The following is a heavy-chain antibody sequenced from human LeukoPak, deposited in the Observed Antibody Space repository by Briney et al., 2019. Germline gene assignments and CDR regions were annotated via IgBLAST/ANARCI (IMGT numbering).Heavy chain of an antibody. D-gene: IGHD1-26*01. CDR3: ARYIVGAHHFDY. CDR1: GYTFTSYG. CDR2: ISAYNGNT. J-gene: IGHJ4*02. Sequence: GASVKVSCKASGYTFTSYGISWVRQAPGQGLEGMGWISAYNGNTNYAQKLQGRVTMTIDTSTSTAYMELRSLRSDDTAVYYCARYIVGAHHFDYWGQGTLVTVSS. V-gene: IGHV1-18*01.